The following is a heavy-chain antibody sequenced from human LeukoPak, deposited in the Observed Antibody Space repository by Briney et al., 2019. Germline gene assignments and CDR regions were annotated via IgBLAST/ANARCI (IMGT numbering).Heavy chain of an antibody. CDR3: ARGEIAAAPYDSLTVYYAYFDS. CDR1: GGSISSSSYY. D-gene: IGHD3-9*01. V-gene: IGHV4-39*07. CDR2: MSYSGST. Sequence: PSETLSLTCTVSGGSISSSSYYWGWIRQPPGRNLEWIGSMSYSGSTFYNPSLKSRVTISLDTSKNQFSLLLNSVTTADTAMYYCARGEIAAAPYDSLTVYYAYFDSWGQGTLVTVSS. J-gene: IGHJ4*02.